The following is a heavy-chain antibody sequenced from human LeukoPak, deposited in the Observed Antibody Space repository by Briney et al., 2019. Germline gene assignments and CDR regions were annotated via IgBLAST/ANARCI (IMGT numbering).Heavy chain of an antibody. Sequence: GGSLRLSCAASGFTVSSIHMVWVRQAPGKGLEWVSYISSSSSTIYYADSVKGRFTISRDNAKNSLYLQMNSLRDEDTAVYYCARDREIAARLSYYYYYGMDVWGQGTTVTVSS. CDR3: ARDREIAARLSYYYYYGMDV. V-gene: IGHV3-48*02. CDR2: ISSSSSTI. D-gene: IGHD6-6*01. J-gene: IGHJ6*02. CDR1: GFTVSSIH.